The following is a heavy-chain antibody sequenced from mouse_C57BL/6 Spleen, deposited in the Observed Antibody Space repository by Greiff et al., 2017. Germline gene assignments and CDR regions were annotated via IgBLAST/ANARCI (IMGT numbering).Heavy chain of an antibody. CDR3: AIRGYCSSYKWYFDV. D-gene: IGHD1-1*01. J-gene: IGHJ1*03. V-gene: IGHV1-63*01. Sequence: VQLQESGAELVRPGTSVKMSCKASGYTFTNYWIGWAKQRPGHGLEWIGDIYPGGGSTNYNEKFKGKATLTADNSSSTAYMQFSSLKSEDSGSYYCAIRGYCSSYKWYFDVWGTGTTVTVSS. CDR2: IYPGGGST. CDR1: GYTFTNYW.